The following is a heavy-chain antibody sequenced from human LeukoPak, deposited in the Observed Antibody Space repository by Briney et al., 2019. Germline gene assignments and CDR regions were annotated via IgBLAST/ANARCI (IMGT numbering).Heavy chain of an antibody. CDR3: ARQAYSSNLGWFDP. Sequence: SETLPLTCSVSGGSISSSTYYWGWIRQPPGKGLEWIGNIYNSGSTYYNPSLKCRVTISVDTSKNQFSLKLSSVTAADTAVYYCARQAYSSNLGWFDPWGQGTLVTVSS. CDR1: GGSISSSTYY. V-gene: IGHV4-39*01. D-gene: IGHD6-13*01. CDR2: IYNSGST. J-gene: IGHJ5*02.